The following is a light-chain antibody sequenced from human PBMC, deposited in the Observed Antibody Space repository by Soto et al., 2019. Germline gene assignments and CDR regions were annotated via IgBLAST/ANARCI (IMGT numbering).Light chain of an antibody. Sequence: AIPLTQSPSSLSASVGDRVTITCRASQGLNTNLAWYQQKPGKSPKLLMYGASTLQKGVPSRFSGNGSGTDFTLTISSLQPEDSATYYCLQSSNYFTFGPGTKVDI. CDR3: LQSSNYFT. J-gene: IGKJ3*01. CDR1: QGLNTN. V-gene: IGKV1D-13*01. CDR2: GAS.